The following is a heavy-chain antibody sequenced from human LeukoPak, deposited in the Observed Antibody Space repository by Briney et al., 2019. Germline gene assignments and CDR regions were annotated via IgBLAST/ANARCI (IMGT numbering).Heavy chain of an antibody. CDR1: GGTFSSYA. J-gene: IGHJ3*02. Sequence: ASVKVSCKASGGTFSSYAISWVRQAPGQGLEWMGWISAYNGNTNYAQKLQGRVTMTTDTSTSTAYMELRSLRSDDTAVYYCAVGITRVMYYYDSSGYFHDAFDIWGQGTMVTVSS. V-gene: IGHV1-18*01. CDR2: ISAYNGNT. D-gene: IGHD3-22*01. CDR3: AVGITRVMYYYDSSGYFHDAFDI.